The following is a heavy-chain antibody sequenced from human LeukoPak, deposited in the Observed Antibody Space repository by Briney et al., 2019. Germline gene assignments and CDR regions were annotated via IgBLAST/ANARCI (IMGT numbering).Heavy chain of an antibody. Sequence: PSETLSLTCTVSGGSISSYYWGWIRQPPGKGLEWIGSIYYSGSTYYNPSLKSRVTISVDTSKNQFSLKLSSVTAADTAVYYCATKQGRGWFDPWGQGTLVTVSS. V-gene: IGHV4-39*07. J-gene: IGHJ5*02. CDR1: GGSISSYY. CDR2: IYYSGST. CDR3: ATKQGRGWFDP. D-gene: IGHD1/OR15-1a*01.